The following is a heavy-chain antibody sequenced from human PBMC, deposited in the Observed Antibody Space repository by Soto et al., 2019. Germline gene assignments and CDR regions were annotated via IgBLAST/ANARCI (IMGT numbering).Heavy chain of an antibody. J-gene: IGHJ6*02. CDR1: GFTFRSYG. Sequence: QVQLVESGGGVVQPGRSLRLSCAASGFTFRSYGMHWVRQAPGKGLEWVAVIWYDGSNKYYVDSVKGRFTISRDNSKNTLYLQMNSLRAEDTAVYYCARLGYCSSTSCYYYGMDVWGQGTTVTVSS. CDR2: IWYDGSNK. V-gene: IGHV3-33*01. CDR3: ARLGYCSSTSCYYYGMDV. D-gene: IGHD2-2*01.